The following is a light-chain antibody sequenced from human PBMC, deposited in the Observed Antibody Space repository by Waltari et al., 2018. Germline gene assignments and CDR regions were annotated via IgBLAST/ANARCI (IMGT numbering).Light chain of an antibody. J-gene: IGKJ1*01. Sequence: DIQMTQSPSTLSASVGARVTITCRASQSVSPWLAWYQQKPGKAPKLLIYQTSSLESGVPSRFSGSGSETEFALTIGSLQPDDCATYYCQHYYTSSRTFGQGTRVEIK. CDR2: QTS. CDR1: QSVSPW. CDR3: QHYYTSSRT. V-gene: IGKV1-5*03.